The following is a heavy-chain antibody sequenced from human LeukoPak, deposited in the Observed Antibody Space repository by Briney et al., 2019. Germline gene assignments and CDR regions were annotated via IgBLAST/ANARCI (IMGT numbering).Heavy chain of an antibody. V-gene: IGHV1-69*13. CDR3: ARGTGSGSYSVY. J-gene: IGHJ4*02. CDR2: IIPIFGTA. Sequence: SVKVSCKASGGTFISYAISWVRQAPGQGLEWMGGIIPIFGTANYAQKFQGRVTITADESTSTAYMELSSLRSEDTAVYYCARGTGSGSYSVYWGQGTLVTVSS. D-gene: IGHD3-10*01. CDR1: GGTFISYA.